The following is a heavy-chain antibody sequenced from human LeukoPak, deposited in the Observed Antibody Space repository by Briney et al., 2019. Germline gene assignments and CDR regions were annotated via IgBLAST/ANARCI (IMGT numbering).Heavy chain of an antibody. CDR2: IRYDGSNK. J-gene: IGHJ4*02. Sequence: GGSLRLSCAASGFAFSASGMHWVRQAPGKGLDWVAFIRYDGSNKYYADSVKGRFTISRDNSKNTLYLQMNSLRAEDTAVYYCANLFESSVDYWGQGTPVTVSS. V-gene: IGHV3-30*02. CDR3: ANLFESSVDY. CDR1: GFAFSASG.